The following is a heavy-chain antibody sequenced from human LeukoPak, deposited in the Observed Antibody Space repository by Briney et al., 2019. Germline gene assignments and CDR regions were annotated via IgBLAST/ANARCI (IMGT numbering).Heavy chain of an antibody. CDR1: GYIFTGHY. V-gene: IGHV1-2*02. Sequence: ASVKVSCKASGYIFTGHYIYWARQAPGQGLEWMGWINPNNGGTKYAQKFQGRVTMTRDTSISTAYMEMSRLRSDDTAVYYCARGKDCSGGTCYSYYYSGMDVWGRGTTVTVSS. CDR3: ARGKDCSGGTCYSYYYSGMDV. J-gene: IGHJ6*02. D-gene: IGHD2-15*01. CDR2: INPNNGGT.